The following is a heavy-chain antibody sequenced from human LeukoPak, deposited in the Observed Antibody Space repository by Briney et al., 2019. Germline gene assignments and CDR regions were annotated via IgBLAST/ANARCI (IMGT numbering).Heavy chain of an antibody. D-gene: IGHD3-22*01. V-gene: IGHV3-74*01. Sequence: PGGSLRLSCAASGFTFGRYWMHWVRQVPGKGLVWVSHIAPDGSDRDYADSVKGRFTISRDNAQNTLYLQMNSLRVEDTAVYYCVPTGYDDGSGYHDWWGQGILVTVSS. CDR3: VPTGYDDGSGYHDW. CDR2: IAPDGSDR. J-gene: IGHJ4*02. CDR1: GFTFGRYW.